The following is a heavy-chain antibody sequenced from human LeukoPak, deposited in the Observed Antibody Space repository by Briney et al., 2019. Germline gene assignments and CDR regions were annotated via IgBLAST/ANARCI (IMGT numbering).Heavy chain of an antibody. D-gene: IGHD2/OR15-2a*01. Sequence: ASVKVSCKTSAYSFTTYGVTWVRQAPRQGLEWMGIISPSGGSATYAQKFQGRVTMTRDTSTSTVYMELSSLRSEDTAVYYCARNRNIRGPREAFDYWGQGTLVTVSS. V-gene: IGHV1-46*01. J-gene: IGHJ4*02. CDR2: ISPSGGSA. CDR3: ARNRNIRGPREAFDY. CDR1: AYSFTTYG.